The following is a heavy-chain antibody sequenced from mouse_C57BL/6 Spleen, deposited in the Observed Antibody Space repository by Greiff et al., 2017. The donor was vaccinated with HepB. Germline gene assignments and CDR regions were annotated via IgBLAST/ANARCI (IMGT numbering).Heavy chain of an antibody. CDR3: TRWGDPYYYAIDE. D-gene: IGHD2-13*01. CDR1: GYTFTDYY. J-gene: IGHJ4*01. V-gene: IGHV1-26*01. CDR2: INPNNGGT. Sequence: EVQLQQSGPELVKPGASVKISCKASGYTFTDYYMNWVKQSHGKSLEWIGDINPNNGGTSYNQKFKGKATLTVDKSSSTAYMELRSLTSEDSAVYYCTRWGDPYYYAIDEWGQGTSDTVSS.